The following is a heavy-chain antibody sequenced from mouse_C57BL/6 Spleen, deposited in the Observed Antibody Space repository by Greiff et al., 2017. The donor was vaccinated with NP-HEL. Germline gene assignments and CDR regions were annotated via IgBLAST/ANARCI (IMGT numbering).Heavy chain of an antibody. CDR3: ARDAGSSYDWYFDV. CDR1: GFTFSSYA. Sequence: EVMLVESGGGLVKPGGSLKLSCAASGFTFSSYAMSWVRQTPEKRLEWVATISDGGSYTYYPDNVKGRFTISRDNAKNNLYLQMSHLKSEDTAMYYCARDAGSSYDWYFDVWGTGTTVTVSS. J-gene: IGHJ1*03. D-gene: IGHD1-1*01. V-gene: IGHV5-4*01. CDR2: ISDGGSYT.